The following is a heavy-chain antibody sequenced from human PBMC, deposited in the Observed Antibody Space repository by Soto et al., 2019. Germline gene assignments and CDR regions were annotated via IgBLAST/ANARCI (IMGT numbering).Heavy chain of an antibody. V-gene: IGHV4-39*01. Sequence: SETLSLTCTVSGDSLSSRSYYWGWIRQPPGKGLEWIGSIYYSGSTYYNPSLKSRVTISVDTSKNQFSLKLSSVTAADTAVYYCASVPSSGYYSRYWGQGTLVTVSS. CDR2: IYYSGST. J-gene: IGHJ4*02. D-gene: IGHD3-22*01. CDR3: ASVPSSGYYSRY. CDR1: GDSLSSRSYY.